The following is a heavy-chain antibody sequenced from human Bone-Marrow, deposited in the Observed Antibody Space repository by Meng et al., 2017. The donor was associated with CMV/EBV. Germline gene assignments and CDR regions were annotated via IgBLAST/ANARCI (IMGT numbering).Heavy chain of an antibody. V-gene: IGHV3-30-3*01. CDR2: ISYDGSNK. CDR3: ASFAVTTLSWYFDL. D-gene: IGHD4-17*01. Sequence: GESLKISCAASGFTFSSYAMHWVRQAPGKGLEWVAVISYDGSNKYYADSVKGRFTISRDNSKNTLYLQMNSLRAEDTAVYYCASFAVTTLSWYFDLWGRGTLVTVSS. J-gene: IGHJ2*01. CDR1: GFTFSSYA.